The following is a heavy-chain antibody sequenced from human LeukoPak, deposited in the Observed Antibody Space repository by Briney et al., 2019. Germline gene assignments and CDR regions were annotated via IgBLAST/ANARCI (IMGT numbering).Heavy chain of an antibody. CDR1: GYTLTEIS. J-gene: IGHJ4*02. CDR3: ATEIVGYGDVHYFDS. Sequence: ASVKVSCKVSGYTLTEISMHWVRQAPGQGLEWMGAFNPEDVETIYARSFQGRLTVTEDTSTDTAYMELSSLRAEDTAMYYCATEIVGYGDVHYFDSWGQGTLVTVSS. V-gene: IGHV1-24*01. D-gene: IGHD4-17*01. CDR2: FNPEDVET.